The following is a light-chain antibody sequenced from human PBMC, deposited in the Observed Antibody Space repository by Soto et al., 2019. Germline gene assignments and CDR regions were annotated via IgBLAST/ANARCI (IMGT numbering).Light chain of an antibody. J-gene: IGKJ1*01. CDR3: HQYYDTLWT. CDR1: QSVFYSSNNKNY. CDR2: WAS. V-gene: IGKV4-1*01. Sequence: DIVMTQSPDSLAVSLGERATINCRSSQSVFYSSNNKNYLAWYQQKPGQPPKLLIYWASTRESGVPDRFSGSGSGTDLTLTISSLQAEDVAVYYCHQYYDTLWTFGQGTKVEIK.